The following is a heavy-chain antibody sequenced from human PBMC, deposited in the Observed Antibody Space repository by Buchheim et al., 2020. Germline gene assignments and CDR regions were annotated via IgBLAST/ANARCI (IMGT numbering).Heavy chain of an antibody. V-gene: IGHV3-49*04. D-gene: IGHD3-22*01. Sequence: EVQLVESGGGLVQPGRSLRLSCTASGFTFGDYAMSWVRQAPGKGLEWVGFIRSKAYGGTTEYAASVKGRFTISRDDSKSIAYLQMNSLKTEDTAVYYCISDDSSGYSLDYWGQGTL. CDR3: ISDDSSGYSLDY. J-gene: IGHJ4*02. CDR2: IRSKAYGGTT. CDR1: GFTFGDYA.